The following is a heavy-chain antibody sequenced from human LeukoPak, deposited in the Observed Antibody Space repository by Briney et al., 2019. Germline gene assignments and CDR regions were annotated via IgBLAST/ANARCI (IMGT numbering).Heavy chain of an antibody. CDR3: ARAPYDILTGYYGRGYYYYYMDV. D-gene: IGHD3-9*01. CDR2: ISAYNGNT. Sequence: ASVKVSCKASGYTFTSYGISWVRQAPGQGLEWMGWISAYNGNTNYAQKLQGRVTMTTDTSTSTAYMELSSLRSEDTAVYYCARAPYDILTGYYGRGYYYYYMDVWGKGTTVTVSS. J-gene: IGHJ6*03. V-gene: IGHV1-18*01. CDR1: GYTFTSYG.